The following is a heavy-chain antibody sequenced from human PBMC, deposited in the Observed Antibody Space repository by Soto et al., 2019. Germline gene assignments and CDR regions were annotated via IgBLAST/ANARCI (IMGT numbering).Heavy chain of an antibody. CDR3: ARERELLNYFDY. J-gene: IGHJ4*02. V-gene: IGHV3-30-3*01. Sequence: GGSLRLSCAASGFTFSSYAMHWVRQAPGKGLEWVAVISYDGSNKYYADSVKGRFTISRDNSKNTLYLQMNSLRAEDTAVYYCARERELLNYFDYWGQGTLVTVSS. CDR2: ISYDGSNK. CDR1: GFTFSSYA. D-gene: IGHD1-26*01.